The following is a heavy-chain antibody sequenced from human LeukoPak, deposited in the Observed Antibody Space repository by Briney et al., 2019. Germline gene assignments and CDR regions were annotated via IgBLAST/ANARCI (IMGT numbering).Heavy chain of an antibody. Sequence: ASVKVSCKASGGTFISYAISWVRQAPGQGLEWMGGIIPIFGTANYAQKFQGRVTIIADESTSTAYMELSSLRSEDTAVYYCAREQDYGDYVPFDYWGQGTLVTVSS. V-gene: IGHV1-69*01. D-gene: IGHD4-17*01. J-gene: IGHJ4*02. CDR2: IIPIFGTA. CDR3: AREQDYGDYVPFDY. CDR1: GGTFISYA.